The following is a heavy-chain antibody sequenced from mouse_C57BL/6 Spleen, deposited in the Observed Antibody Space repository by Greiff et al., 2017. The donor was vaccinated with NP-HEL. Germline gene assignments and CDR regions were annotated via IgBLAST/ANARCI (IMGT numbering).Heavy chain of an antibody. Sequence: QVQLQQPGAELVRPGTSVKLSCKASGYTFTSYWMHWVKQRPGQGLEWIGVIDPSDSYTNYNQKFKGKATLTVDTSSSTAYMQLSSLTSEDSAVYYCAGGVYGNSYWYFDVWGTGTTVTVSS. CDR3: AGGVYGNSYWYFDV. CDR1: GYTFTSYW. CDR2: IDPSDSYT. J-gene: IGHJ1*03. D-gene: IGHD1-1*01. V-gene: IGHV1-59*01.